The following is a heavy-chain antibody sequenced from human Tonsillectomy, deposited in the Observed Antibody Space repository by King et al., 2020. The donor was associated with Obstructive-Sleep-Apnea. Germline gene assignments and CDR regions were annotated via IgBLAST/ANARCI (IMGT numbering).Heavy chain of an antibody. J-gene: IGHJ4*02. CDR2: IYYSGST. Sequence: VQLQESGPGLVKPSQTLSLTCTVSGGSISSGDYYWSWIRQPPGKGLEWIGYIYYSGSTYYNPSLKSRVTISVDTSKNQFSLKLSSVTAADTAVYYCARAPPLLWFGEIMYYFDYWGQGTLVTVSS. CDR3: ARAPPLLWFGEIMYYFDY. D-gene: IGHD3-10*01. CDR1: GGSISSGDYY. V-gene: IGHV4-30-4*01.